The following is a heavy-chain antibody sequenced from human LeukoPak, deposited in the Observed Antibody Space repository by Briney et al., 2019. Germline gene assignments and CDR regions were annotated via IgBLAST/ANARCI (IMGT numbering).Heavy chain of an antibody. CDR2: ISGSGGNT. Sequence: GGSLRLSCAASGFTFSRYAMNCVRHAPGKGLEWVSGISGSGGNTYFAQSVKSRFSTATENSKNTLFLQMNSLRAEDTAVYCCGKADSITLVRGVVKFAFWGEGTQVTVSS. CDR3: GKADSITLVRGVVKFAF. D-gene: IGHD3-10*01. V-gene: IGHV3-23*01. CDR1: GFTFSRYA. J-gene: IGHJ4*02.